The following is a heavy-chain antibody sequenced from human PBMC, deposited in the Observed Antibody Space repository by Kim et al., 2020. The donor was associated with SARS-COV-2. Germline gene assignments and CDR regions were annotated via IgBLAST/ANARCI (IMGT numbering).Heavy chain of an antibody. Sequence: GGSLRLSCAASGFTFSSYAMSWVRQAPGKGLEWVSAISGSGGSTYYADSVKGRFTISRDNSKNTLYLQMNSLRAEDTAVYYCAKEFLGTIFGVVYYYYYYMDVWGQGTTVTVSS. J-gene: IGHJ6*03. D-gene: IGHD3-3*01. CDR1: GFTFSSYA. CDR2: ISGSGGST. V-gene: IGHV3-23*01. CDR3: AKEFLGTIFGVVYYYYYYMDV.